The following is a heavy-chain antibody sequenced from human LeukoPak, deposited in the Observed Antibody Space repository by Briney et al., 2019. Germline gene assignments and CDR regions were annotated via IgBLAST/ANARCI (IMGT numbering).Heavy chain of an antibody. D-gene: IGHD6-19*01. V-gene: IGHV1-2*02. J-gene: IGHJ6*03. Sequence: ASVKVSCKASGYTFIGYYIHWVRQAPGQGLEWLGWINPNSGDTNYAQNFQGRVTLTRDTSLTTAYMEVNKLRPDDTAVYYCARDSSGWPRPYYYMNVWGKGTTVIVS. CDR3: ARDSSGWPRPYYYMNV. CDR2: INPNSGDT. CDR1: GYTFIGYY.